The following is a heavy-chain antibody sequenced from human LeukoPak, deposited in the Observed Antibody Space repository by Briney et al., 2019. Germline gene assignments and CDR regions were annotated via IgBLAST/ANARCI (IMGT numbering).Heavy chain of an antibody. CDR2: IYPGDSDT. CDR1: GYSFTSYW. Sequence: GESLKISCKGSGYSFTSYWIGWVRQTPGKGLEWMGIIYPGDSDTRYSPSFQGQVTISADKSISTAYLQWSSLKASDTAMYYCARHSGGYSCYDPYFFDYWGQGTLVNGSS. D-gene: IGHD5-12*01. V-gene: IGHV5-51*01. CDR3: ARHSGGYSCYDPYFFDY. J-gene: IGHJ4*02.